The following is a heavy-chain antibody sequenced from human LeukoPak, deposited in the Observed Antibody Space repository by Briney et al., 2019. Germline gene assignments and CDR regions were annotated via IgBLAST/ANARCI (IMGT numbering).Heavy chain of an antibody. CDR1: GYTFTGNY. J-gene: IGHJ6*03. CDR3: ARDLVPANYYYYMAV. D-gene: IGHD2-2*01. CDR2: INPNSGGT. V-gene: IGHV1-2*02. Sequence: EASVKVSCKASGYTFTGNYMHWVRQAPGQGLEWMGWINPNSGGTNYAQKFQGRVTMTRDTSISTAYRELSRLRSDDTAVYYCARDLVPANYYYYMAVWGKGTTVTVSS.